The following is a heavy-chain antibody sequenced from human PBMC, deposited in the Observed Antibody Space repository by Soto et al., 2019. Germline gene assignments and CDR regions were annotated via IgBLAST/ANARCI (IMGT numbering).Heavy chain of an antibody. Sequence: GGSLRLSCAASGFTFSNAWMNWVRQAPGKGLEWVGRIKSKADGETTDYAAPVKGRFTISRDDSKNTLYLQMNSLKSEDTAVFYCTTVNGYSSGPHYYYYGLDVWGQGTTVTVSS. D-gene: IGHD5-18*01. CDR3: TTVNGYSSGPHYYYYGLDV. V-gene: IGHV3-15*07. CDR2: IKSKADGETT. J-gene: IGHJ6*02. CDR1: GFTFSNAW.